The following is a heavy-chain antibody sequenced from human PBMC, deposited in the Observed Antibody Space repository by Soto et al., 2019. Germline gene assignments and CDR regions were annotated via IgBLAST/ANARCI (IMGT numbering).Heavy chain of an antibody. Sequence: SETLSLTCTVSGGSISSSNYYWGWIRQPPGKGLEWIGSIYYSGSTYYNPSLKSRVTISVDTSKNQFSLKLSSVTAADTAVYYCARQGPNNYYYYGMDVWGQGTTVTVSS. J-gene: IGHJ6*02. CDR1: GGSISSSNYY. CDR3: ARQGPNNYYYYGMDV. D-gene: IGHD2-8*01. CDR2: IYYSGST. V-gene: IGHV4-39*01.